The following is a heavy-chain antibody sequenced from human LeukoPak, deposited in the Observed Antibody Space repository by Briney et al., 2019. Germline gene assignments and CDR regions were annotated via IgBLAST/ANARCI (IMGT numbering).Heavy chain of an antibody. CDR1: GFTFDNYA. CDR2: TNEDGSVT. CDR3: GRDLGGRSSY. D-gene: IGHD3-16*01. Sequence: GGSLRLSCAASGFTFDNYAMHWVRQVPGEGLVWVSRTNEDGSVTNYADSVKGRFTISRDNAQSTLYLQMHSLSAEDTAIYYCGRDLGGRSSYWGQGALVTVSS. V-gene: IGHV3-74*01. J-gene: IGHJ4*02.